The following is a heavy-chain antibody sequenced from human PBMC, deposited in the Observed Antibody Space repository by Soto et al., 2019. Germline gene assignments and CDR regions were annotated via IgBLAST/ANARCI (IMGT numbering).Heavy chain of an antibody. CDR2: IKSKTDGGTT. J-gene: IGHJ6*02. CDR3: TTDFFTIFGVVISHYYGMDV. CDR1: GFTFSNAW. V-gene: IGHV3-15*01. D-gene: IGHD3-3*01. Sequence: EVQLVESGGGLVKPGGSLRLSCAASGFTFSNAWMSWVRQAPGKGLEWVGRIKSKTDGGTTDYAALVKGRFTISRDDSKNTLYLQMNSLKTEDTAVYYCTTDFFTIFGVVISHYYGMDVWGQGTTVTVSS.